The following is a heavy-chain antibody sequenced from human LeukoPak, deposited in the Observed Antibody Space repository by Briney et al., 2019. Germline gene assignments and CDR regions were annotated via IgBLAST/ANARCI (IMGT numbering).Heavy chain of an antibody. V-gene: IGHV4-38-2*01. CDR1: GYSISSGYY. Sequence: SETLSLTCAVSGYSISSGYYWGWIRQPPGKGLEWIGSIYRTGSTYYNPSSDSRVTISLDTSRNQFSLKLNSVTAADTAMYYCARGGYDGSGYYRYWGQGTLVAVSS. D-gene: IGHD3-22*01. CDR2: IYRTGST. J-gene: IGHJ4*02. CDR3: ARGGYDGSGYYRY.